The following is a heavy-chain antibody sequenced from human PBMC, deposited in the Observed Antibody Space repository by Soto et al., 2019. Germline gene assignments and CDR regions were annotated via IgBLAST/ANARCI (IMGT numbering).Heavy chain of an antibody. D-gene: IGHD6-13*01. CDR1: GFTFDDYG. CDR2: INWNGGST. Sequence: GGSLRLSCAASGFTFDDYGMSWVRQAPGKGLEWVSGINWNGGSTGYADSVKGRFTISRDNAKNSLYLQMNSLRAEDTALYYCARDLPLSIAAAGSDYWGQGTLVTVSS. J-gene: IGHJ4*02. V-gene: IGHV3-20*04. CDR3: ARDLPLSIAAAGSDY.